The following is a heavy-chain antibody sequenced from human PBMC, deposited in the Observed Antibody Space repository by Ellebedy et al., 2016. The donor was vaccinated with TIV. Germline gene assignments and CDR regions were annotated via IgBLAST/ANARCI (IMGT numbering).Heavy chain of an antibody. J-gene: IGHJ4*02. D-gene: IGHD3-10*01. CDR1: GYTCTSHT. CDR2: INAGNGNT. Sequence: ASVKVSCXASGYTCTSHTIDWVRQAPGQRLEWLGWINAGNGNTKYSQKFQGRVTITRDTSASTVYMEMSSLRSEDTAVFYCARDPEGAYYYGSGKFDYWGQGTLVTVSS. CDR3: ARDPEGAYYYGSGKFDY. V-gene: IGHV1-3*01.